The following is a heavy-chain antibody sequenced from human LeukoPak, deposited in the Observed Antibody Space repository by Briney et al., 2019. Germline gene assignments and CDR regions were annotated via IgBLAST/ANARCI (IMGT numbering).Heavy chain of an antibody. CDR3: ARVAGAGNQIDY. D-gene: IGHD6-19*01. V-gene: IGHV1-69*13. J-gene: IGHJ4*02. CDR2: IIPIFGTA. Sequence: ASVKVSCKASGGTFSSYAISWVRQAPGQGLEWMGGIIPIFGTANYAQKFQGRVTITADESTSTAYMELSSLRSEDTAVYYRARVAGAGNQIDYWGQGTLVTVSS. CDR1: GGTFSSYA.